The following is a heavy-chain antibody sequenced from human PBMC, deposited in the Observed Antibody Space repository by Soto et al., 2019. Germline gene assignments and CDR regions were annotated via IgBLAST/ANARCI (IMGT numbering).Heavy chain of an antibody. J-gene: IGHJ4*02. CDR2: IVVGSGNT. CDR1: GFTFTSSA. CDR3: AVDATRDSYGFDY. Sequence: ASVKVSCKASGFTFTSSAVQWVRQARGQRLEWIGWIVVGSGNTNYAQKFQERVTITRDMSTSTAYMELSSLRSEDTAVYYCAVDATRDSYGFDYWGQGTLVTVSS. V-gene: IGHV1-58*01. D-gene: IGHD5-18*01.